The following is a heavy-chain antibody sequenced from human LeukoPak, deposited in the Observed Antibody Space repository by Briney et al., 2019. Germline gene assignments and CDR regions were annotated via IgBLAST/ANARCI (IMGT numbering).Heavy chain of an antibody. J-gene: IGHJ4*02. V-gene: IGHV3-7*03. CDR2: IEQDGSEK. CDR1: GFTFSSYW. CDR3: AKEPDSSSWSGENDY. D-gene: IGHD6-13*01. Sequence: GGSLRLSCAASGFTFSSYWMSWVRQAPGKGLEWVANIEQDGSEKYYVDSVKGRFTISRGNSKNTLYLQMNSLRAEDTAVYYCAKEPDSSSWSGENDYWGQGTLVTVSS.